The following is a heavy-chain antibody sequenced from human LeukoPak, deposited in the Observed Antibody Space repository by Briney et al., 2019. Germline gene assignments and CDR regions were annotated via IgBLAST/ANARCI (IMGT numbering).Heavy chain of an antibody. V-gene: IGHV3-48*01. CDR1: GFTFSSYS. CDR2: ISSSSSTI. J-gene: IGHJ4*02. CDR3: ARQGGDWGLDY. D-gene: IGHD2-21*02. Sequence: GGSLRLSCAASGFTFSSYSMNWVRQAPGKGLEWVSYISSSSSTIYYADSVKGRFTISRDNAKNSLYLQMNSLRAEDTAVYYCARQGGDWGLDYWGQGTLVTVSS.